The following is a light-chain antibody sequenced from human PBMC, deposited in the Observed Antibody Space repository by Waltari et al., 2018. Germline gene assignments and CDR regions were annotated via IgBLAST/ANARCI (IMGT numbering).Light chain of an antibody. CDR3: VLYLGSDTWV. J-gene: IGLJ3*02. V-gene: IGLV8-61*01. CDR2: ITY. Sequence: QTVVTQEPSFSVSPGGTVTLTCGLTSGSVSTHYYPSWYQQTPGQVPSALIYITYSRPSGVPDRFSGSIVGNKAALSISRAQADDESDYYCVLYLGSDTWVFGGGTKLTVL. CDR1: SGSVSTHYY.